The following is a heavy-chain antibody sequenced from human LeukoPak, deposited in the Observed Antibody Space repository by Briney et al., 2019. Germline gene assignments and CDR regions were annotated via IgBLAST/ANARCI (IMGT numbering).Heavy chain of an antibody. Sequence: SETLSLTCAVSGGSISSGGYSWSWIRQPPGKGLEWIGYIYHSGSTYYNPSLKSRVTISVDRSKNQFSLKLSSVTAADTAVYYCARLYYDYVWGSYRSYYFDYWGQGTLVTVSS. J-gene: IGHJ4*02. CDR2: IYHSGST. D-gene: IGHD3-16*02. CDR3: ARLYYDYVWGSYRSYYFDY. CDR1: GGSISSGGYS. V-gene: IGHV4-30-2*01.